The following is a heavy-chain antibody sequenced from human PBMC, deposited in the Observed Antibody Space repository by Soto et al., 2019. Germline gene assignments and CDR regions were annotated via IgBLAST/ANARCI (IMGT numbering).Heavy chain of an antibody. CDR3: ARDGRSLEPAFDY. D-gene: IGHD1-26*01. CDR1: SYSISSAYY. J-gene: IGHJ4*02. V-gene: IGHV4-38-2*02. Sequence: SETLSLTCAVSSYSISSAYYWGWIRQPPGKGLEWIGSIYHSGSTYYNPSLKSRVTISVDTSKNQFSLKPSSVTAADTAVYYCARDGRSLEPAFDYWGQGTLVTVS. CDR2: IYHSGST.